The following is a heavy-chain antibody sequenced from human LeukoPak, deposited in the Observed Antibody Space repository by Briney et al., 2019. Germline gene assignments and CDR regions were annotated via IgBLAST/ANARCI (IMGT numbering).Heavy chain of an antibody. CDR2: INAGNGNT. V-gene: IGHV1-3*01. D-gene: IGHD3-10*01. CDR3: ARETGSYYSGFYP. CDR1: GYTFTSYA. Sequence: ASVKVSCKASGYTFTSYAMHWVRQAPGQRLEWMGWINAGNGNTKYSQKFQGRVTITRDTSASTAYMELSSLRSEDTAVYYCARETGSYYSGFYPWGQGTLVTVSS. J-gene: IGHJ5*02.